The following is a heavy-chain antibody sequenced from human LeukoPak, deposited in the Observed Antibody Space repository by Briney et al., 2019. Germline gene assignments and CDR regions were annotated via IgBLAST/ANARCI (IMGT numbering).Heavy chain of an antibody. D-gene: IGHD6-13*01. CDR1: GYTFTSYG. CDR3: ARDWVAAAGTHYYYGMDV. CDR2: ISAYNGNT. J-gene: IGHJ6*04. Sequence: ASVKVSCKASGYTFTSYGISWVRQAPGQGLEWMGWISAYNGNTNYAQKLQGRVTMTTDTSTSTAYMELRSLRPDDTAVYYCARDWVAAAGTHYYYGMDVWGKGTTVTVSS. V-gene: IGHV1-18*04.